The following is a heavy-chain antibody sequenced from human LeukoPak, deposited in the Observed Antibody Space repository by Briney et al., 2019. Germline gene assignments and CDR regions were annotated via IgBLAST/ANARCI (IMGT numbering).Heavy chain of an antibody. CDR2: INTSTGNP. V-gene: IGHV7-4-1*02. J-gene: IGHJ5*02. Sequence: ASVKVSCKASGYTFTSYAMNWVRQAPGQGLEWMGWINTSTGNPTYAQGFTGRFVFSLDTSVSTAYLQISSLKAEDTAVYYCAREGQWLVGKDWFDPWGQGTLVTVSS. CDR1: GYTFTSYA. D-gene: IGHD6-19*01. CDR3: AREGQWLVGKDWFDP.